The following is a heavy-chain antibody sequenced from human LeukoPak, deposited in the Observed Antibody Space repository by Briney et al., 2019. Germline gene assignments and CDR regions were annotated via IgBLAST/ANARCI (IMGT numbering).Heavy chain of an antibody. Sequence: GGSLRLSCAASGFAFRSYWMTWARQAPGKGLEWVANIRPDGSGKNYVDSVKGRFTISRDNANNALFLQMKGLRVEDTAVYYCSSQPAVLDLDCWGQGALVTVSS. CDR3: SSQPAVLDLDC. CDR2: IRPDGSGK. D-gene: IGHD2/OR15-2a*01. CDR1: GFAFRSYW. V-gene: IGHV3-7*01. J-gene: IGHJ4*02.